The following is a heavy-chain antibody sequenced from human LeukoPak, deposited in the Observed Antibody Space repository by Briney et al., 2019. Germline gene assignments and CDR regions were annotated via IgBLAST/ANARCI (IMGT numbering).Heavy chain of an antibody. D-gene: IGHD3-3*01. V-gene: IGHV4-4*07. CDR3: ARSYYDFWSGYQDY. CDR2: IYTSGST. Sequence: EPSETLSLTCAVSGGSISSYYWSWIRQPPGKGLEWIGRIYTSGSTNYNPSLKSRVTMSVDTSKNQFSLKLSSVTAADTAVYYCARSYYDFWSGYQDYWGQGTLVTVSS. J-gene: IGHJ4*02. CDR1: GGSISSYY.